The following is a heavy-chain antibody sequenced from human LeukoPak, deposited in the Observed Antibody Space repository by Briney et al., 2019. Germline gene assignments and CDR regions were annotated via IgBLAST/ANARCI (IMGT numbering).Heavy chain of an antibody. J-gene: IGHJ5*02. V-gene: IGHV3-23*01. CDR2: ISGSGTFT. CDR1: GFTFSSYA. Sequence: QPGGSLRLSCAASGFTFSSYAMSWARQALGKGLEWVSAISGSGTFTYYADSVKGRFTISRDNSKNTLYLQLNSLRAEDTAVYYCAKDPLGPRYCSGTSCSNWFDPWGQGTLVTVSS. CDR3: AKDPLGPRYCSGTSCSNWFDP. D-gene: IGHD2-2*01.